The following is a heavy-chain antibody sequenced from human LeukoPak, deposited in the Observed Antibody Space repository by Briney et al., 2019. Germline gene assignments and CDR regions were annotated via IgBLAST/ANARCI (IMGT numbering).Heavy chain of an antibody. Sequence: GGSLRLSCAASGFTFNNYGMTWVRQAPGKGLEWVSAISGSGDTTYYADSVKGRFTISRDNSKNTLYLQMNSLRAEDTAVYYCAKGDCSSTSCHYYYYGVDVWGQGTTVTVSS. V-gene: IGHV3-23*01. CDR3: AKGDCSSTSCHYYYYGVDV. J-gene: IGHJ6*02. D-gene: IGHD2-2*01. CDR1: GFTFNNYG. CDR2: ISGSGDTT.